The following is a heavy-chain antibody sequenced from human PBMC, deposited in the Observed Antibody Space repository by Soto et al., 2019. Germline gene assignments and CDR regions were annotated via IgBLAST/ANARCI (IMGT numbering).Heavy chain of an antibody. J-gene: IGHJ4*02. CDR2: ISSSSSTI. V-gene: IGHV3-48*02. CDR1: GFTFSSYS. Sequence: GGSLRLSCAASGFTFSSYSMNWVRQAPGKGLEWVSYISSSSSTIYYADSVKGRFTISRDNAKNSLYLQMNSLRDEDTAVYYCAKIYDSSGYSVYWGQGTLVTVSS. D-gene: IGHD3-22*01. CDR3: AKIYDSSGYSVY.